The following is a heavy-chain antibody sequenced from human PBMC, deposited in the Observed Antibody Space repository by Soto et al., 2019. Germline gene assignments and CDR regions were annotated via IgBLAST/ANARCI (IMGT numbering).Heavy chain of an antibody. CDR2: ITSSGDSI. J-gene: IGHJ4*02. CDR1: GFRFSDYS. D-gene: IGHD4-17*01. Sequence: EVQLLESGGGSVHPGGSLRLACAASGFRFSDYSMNWVRQAPGKGREWVSYITSSGDSIYYADSVKGRFTVSRDNAKNSLFLQMNGLRDEDTAVYYCARLPKGSTVTSWGQGTLVTVSS. CDR3: ARLPKGSTVTS. V-gene: IGHV3-48*02.